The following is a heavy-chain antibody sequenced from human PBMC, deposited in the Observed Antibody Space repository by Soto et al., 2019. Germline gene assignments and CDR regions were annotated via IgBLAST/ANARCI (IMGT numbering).Heavy chain of an antibody. CDR1: GGTFSSYA. D-gene: IGHD2-15*01. Sequence: QVQLVQSGAEVKKPGSSAKVSCKAPGGTFSSYAISWVRQAPGQGLEWMGGIIPIFGTAKYAQKFQGRVTITADEPTSTGYMELSSLRSEDTAVYYCARSQGGSSSLDIYYSYYYGMDVWGQGPTVTVSS. V-gene: IGHV1-69*01. CDR2: IIPIFGTA. CDR3: ARSQGGSSSLDIYYSYYYGMDV. J-gene: IGHJ6*02.